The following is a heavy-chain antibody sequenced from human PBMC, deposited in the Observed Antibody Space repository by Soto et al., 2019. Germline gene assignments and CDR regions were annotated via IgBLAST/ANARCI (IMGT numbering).Heavy chain of an antibody. CDR3: TRSHGSGSPLRGYYMDV. Sequence: GGSLRLSCTASGFTFGDYAMSWFRQAPGKGLEWVGFIRSKAYGGTTEYAASVKGRFTISRDDSKSIAYLQMNSLKTEDTAVYYCTRSHGSGSPLRGYYMDVWGKGTTVTVSS. CDR2: IRSKAYGGTT. J-gene: IGHJ6*03. D-gene: IGHD3-10*01. V-gene: IGHV3-49*03. CDR1: GFTFGDYA.